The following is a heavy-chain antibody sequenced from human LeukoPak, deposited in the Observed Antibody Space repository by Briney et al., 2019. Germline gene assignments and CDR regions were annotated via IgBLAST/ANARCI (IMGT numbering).Heavy chain of an antibody. CDR3: ATSFPYCSVDSCAL. CDR2: IKPDGGVQ. D-gene: IGHD2-15*01. Sequence: QPGGSLRLSCAASGLTFRNYWMSWVRQAPGKGLEWVANIKPDGGVQNYVDSVKGRFTITRDNAANSLFLQMNSLRDEDTAVYYCATSFPYCSVDSCALGGQGTLVTVSS. V-gene: IGHV3-7*01. J-gene: IGHJ4*02. CDR1: GLTFRNYW.